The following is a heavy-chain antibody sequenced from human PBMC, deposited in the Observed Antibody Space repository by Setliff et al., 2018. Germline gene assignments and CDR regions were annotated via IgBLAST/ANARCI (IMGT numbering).Heavy chain of an antibody. CDR2: ISTYNVNT. Sequence: ASVKVSCKASGYPFTNYGITWVRQAPGQGLEWLGWISTYNVNTTYAQKLQDRVTMTTDTSTNTAYMELRSLRSDDTAVYYCARGPVDFVVVPAAAVFDFWGQGTLVTVSS. CDR3: ARGPVDFVVVPAAAVFDF. CDR1: GYPFTNYG. D-gene: IGHD2-2*03. V-gene: IGHV1-18*01. J-gene: IGHJ4*02.